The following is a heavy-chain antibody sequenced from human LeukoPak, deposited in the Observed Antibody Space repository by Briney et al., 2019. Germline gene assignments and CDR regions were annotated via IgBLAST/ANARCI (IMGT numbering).Heavy chain of an antibody. CDR3: ARLVPRPNAKFDY. J-gene: IGHJ4*02. V-gene: IGHV4-39*07. Sequence: SETLSLTCTVSGGSVSSSSYSWGWIRQPPGKGLEWIGRIYYSGSTYYNPSLKSRVTISVDTSKNQFSLKLSSVTAADTAVYYCARLVPRPNAKFDYWGQGTLVTVSS. CDR2: IYYSGST. D-gene: IGHD2-2*01. CDR1: GGSVSSSSYS.